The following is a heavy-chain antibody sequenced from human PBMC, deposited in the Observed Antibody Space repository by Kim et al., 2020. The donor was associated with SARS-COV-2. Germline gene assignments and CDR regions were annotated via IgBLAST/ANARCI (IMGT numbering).Heavy chain of an antibody. Sequence: SETLSLTCTVSGGSISSSSYYWGWIRQPPGKGLEWIGSIYYSGSTYYNPSLKSRVTISVDTSKNQFSLKLCSVTAADTAVYYCARRRDGYPFGYWGQGTLVTVSS. V-gene: IGHV4-39*01. J-gene: IGHJ4*02. CDR2: IYYSGST. D-gene: IGHD5-12*01. CDR1: GGSISSSSYY. CDR3: ARRRDGYPFGY.